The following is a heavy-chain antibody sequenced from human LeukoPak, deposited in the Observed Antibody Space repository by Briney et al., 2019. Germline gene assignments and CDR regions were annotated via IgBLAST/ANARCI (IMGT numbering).Heavy chain of an antibody. CDR1: GGSISSGEYY. CDR3: ARAGDYDFWSGYYNYYYYGMDV. J-gene: IGHJ6*02. CDR2: IYYSGST. V-gene: IGHV4-31*03. D-gene: IGHD3-3*01. Sequence: SETLSLTCTVSGGSISSGEYYWSWIRQHPGKGLEWIGYIYYSGSTYYNPSLKSRVTISVDTSKNQFSLKLSSVTAADTAVYYCARAGDYDFWSGYYNYYYYGMDVWGQGTTVTVSS.